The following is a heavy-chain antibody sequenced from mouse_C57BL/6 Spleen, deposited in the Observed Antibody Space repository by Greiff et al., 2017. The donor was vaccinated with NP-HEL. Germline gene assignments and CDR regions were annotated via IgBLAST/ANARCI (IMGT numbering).Heavy chain of an antibody. Sequence: EVQLVESGGGLVQPGGSLSLSCAASGFTFTDYYMSWVRQPPGKALEWLGFIRNKANGYTTEYSASVKGRFTISRDNSQSILYLQMNALRAEDSATYYCARGAGTGAWFAYWGQGTLVTVSA. CDR1: GFTFTDYY. J-gene: IGHJ3*01. V-gene: IGHV7-3*01. D-gene: IGHD4-1*01. CDR3: ARGAGTGAWFAY. CDR2: IRNKANGYTT.